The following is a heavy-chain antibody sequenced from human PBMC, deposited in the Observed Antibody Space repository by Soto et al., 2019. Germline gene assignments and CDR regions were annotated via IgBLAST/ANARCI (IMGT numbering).Heavy chain of an antibody. CDR2: IVVGGGNT. CDR3: GPLPYYYHITDPFDI. V-gene: IGHV1-58*01. CDR1: GFTFTSSA. D-gene: IGHD3-22*01. J-gene: IGHJ3*02. Sequence: ASVKVSGKASGFTFTSSAVQWVRQARGQRLGGIGWIVVGGGNTTYEQKFQERVSITRDMSTRTAYMELSSLRSEDTAVYYCGPLPYYYHITDPFDILGQGTMVTGSS.